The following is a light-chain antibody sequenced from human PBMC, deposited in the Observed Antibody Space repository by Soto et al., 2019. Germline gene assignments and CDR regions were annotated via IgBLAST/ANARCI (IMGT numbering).Light chain of an antibody. V-gene: IGLV1-40*01. Sequence: QSVLTQPPSVSGAPGQRVTISCTGSSSNIGAGYDVHWYQQLPGTAPKLLIYGNSNRPSGVPDRFSGSKSGTSASLAITGLQAEYEADYYCQSYDSSLTWVFGGGTKVTVL. CDR1: SSNIGAGYD. J-gene: IGLJ3*02. CDR3: QSYDSSLTWV. CDR2: GNS.